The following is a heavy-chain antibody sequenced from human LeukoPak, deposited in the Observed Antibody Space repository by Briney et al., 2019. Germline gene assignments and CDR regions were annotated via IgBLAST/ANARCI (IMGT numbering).Heavy chain of an antibody. V-gene: IGHV4-34*01. CDR1: GGSFSGYY. J-gene: IGHJ3*02. Sequence: PSETLSLTCAVYGGSFSGYYWSWIRQPPGKGLEWIGEINHSGSTNYNPSLKSRVTISVDTSKNQFSLKLSSVTAADTAVYYRARDRGGGGYCSGGSCAEDAFDIWGQGTMVTVSS. CDR2: INHSGST. D-gene: IGHD2-15*01. CDR3: ARDRGGGGYCSGGSCAEDAFDI.